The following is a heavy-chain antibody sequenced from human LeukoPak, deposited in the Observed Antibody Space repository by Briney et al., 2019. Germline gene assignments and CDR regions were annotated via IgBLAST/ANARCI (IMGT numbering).Heavy chain of an antibody. D-gene: IGHD6-19*01. Sequence: ASVKVSCKVSGYTLTELSMHWVRQAPGKGLEWMGGFDPEDGETIYAQKFQGRVTMTRDTSISTAYMELSRLRSDDTAVYYCARGVAGSYYYYYKDVWGKGTTVTISS. V-gene: IGHV1-24*01. J-gene: IGHJ6*03. CDR3: ARGVAGSYYYYYKDV. CDR2: FDPEDGET. CDR1: GYTLTELS.